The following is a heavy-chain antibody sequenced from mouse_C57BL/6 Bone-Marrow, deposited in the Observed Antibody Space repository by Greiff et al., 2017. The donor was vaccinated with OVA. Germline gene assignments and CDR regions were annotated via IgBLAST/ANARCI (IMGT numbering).Heavy chain of an antibody. J-gene: IGHJ1*03. CDR1: GYTFTSYW. D-gene: IGHD1-1*01. V-gene: IGHV1-69*01. CDR2: IDPSDSYT. Sequence: QVQLQQPGAELVMPGASVKLSCKASGYTFTSYWMHWVKQRPGQGLEWIGEIDPSDSYTNYNQKFKGKSTLTVDKSSSTAYMQLSSLTSEDSAVYYCARFYYDGSSYAPADFDVWGTGTTVTVSS. CDR3: ARFYYDGSSYAPADFDV.